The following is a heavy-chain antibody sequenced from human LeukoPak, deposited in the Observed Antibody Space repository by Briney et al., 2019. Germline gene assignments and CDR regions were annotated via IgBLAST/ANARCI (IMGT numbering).Heavy chain of an antibody. V-gene: IGHV4-30-2*05. J-gene: IGHJ4*02. D-gene: IGHD7-27*01. CDR2: IYYSGST. CDR1: GGSLSSGGYS. CDR3: ARIEANWGLMAFDY. Sequence: SETLSLTCAVSGGSLSSGGYSWSWIRQPPGKGLEWIGYIYYSGSTYYNPSLKSRVTISVDTSKNQFSLKLSSVTAADTAVYYCARIEANWGLMAFDYWGQGTLVTVSS.